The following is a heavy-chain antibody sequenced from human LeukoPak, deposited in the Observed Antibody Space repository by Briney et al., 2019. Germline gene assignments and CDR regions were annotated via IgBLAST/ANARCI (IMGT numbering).Heavy chain of an antibody. CDR3: ARELATVTTLVFDY. Sequence: ASVKVSCKASGYTFTGYYMHWVRQAPGQGLEWMGWIKPNSGGTNYAQKFQGRVTMTRDTSISTAYMELSRLRSDDTAVYYCARELATVTTLVFDYWGQGTLVTVSS. V-gene: IGHV1-2*02. J-gene: IGHJ4*02. D-gene: IGHD4-17*01. CDR2: IKPNSGGT. CDR1: GYTFTGYY.